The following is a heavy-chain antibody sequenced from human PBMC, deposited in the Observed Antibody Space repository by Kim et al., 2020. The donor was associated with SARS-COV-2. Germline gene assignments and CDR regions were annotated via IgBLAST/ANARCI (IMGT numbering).Heavy chain of an antibody. CDR2: TYYRSKWDN. CDR1: GDSVSSNSAA. J-gene: IGHJ3*02. CDR3: ARVIAAAGIGAFDI. Sequence: SQTLSLTCAISGDSVSSNSAAWNWIRQSPSRGREWLGRTYYRSKWDNDYAVSVKSRITINPDTSKNQFSLQLNSVTPEDTAVYYCARVIAAAGIGAFDIWGQGTMVTVSS. D-gene: IGHD6-13*01. V-gene: IGHV6-1*01.